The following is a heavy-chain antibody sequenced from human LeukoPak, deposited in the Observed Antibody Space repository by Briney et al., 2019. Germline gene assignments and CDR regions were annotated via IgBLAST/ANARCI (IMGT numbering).Heavy chain of an antibody. CDR3: VRRGYTHGYADY. V-gene: IGHV3-72*01. J-gene: IGHJ4*02. CDR1: GFTFSDHY. Sequence: GGSLRLSCAASGFTFSDHYMDWVRHAPGKSLEWVGRIRNKSNGCTTDYAASVSGRFTISRHDLKKSLYLRMNSLKTDDTAVYYCVRRGYTHGYADYWGQGTLVTVSS. D-gene: IGHD5-18*01. CDR2: IRNKSNGCTT.